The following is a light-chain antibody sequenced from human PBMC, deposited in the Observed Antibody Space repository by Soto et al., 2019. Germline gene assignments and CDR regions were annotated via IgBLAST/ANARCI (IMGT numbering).Light chain of an antibody. CDR1: SSDVGGYNS. J-gene: IGLJ1*01. CDR3: SSYTSISTYV. V-gene: IGLV2-14*01. Sequence: QSVLTQPASVSGSPGQSITISCTGTSSDVGGYNSVSWYQHHPGKAPQLMIYEVNNRPSGVSNRFSGSKSGNTASLTISGLQAEDEADYYCSSYTSISTYVFGSGTKLTVL. CDR2: EVN.